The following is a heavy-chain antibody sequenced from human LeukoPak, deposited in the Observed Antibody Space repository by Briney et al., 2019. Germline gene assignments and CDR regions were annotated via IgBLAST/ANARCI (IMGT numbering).Heavy chain of an antibody. CDR1: GGTFSSYA. CDR2: IIPIFGTA. J-gene: IGHJ4*02. V-gene: IGHV1-69*13. Sequence: SVKVSCKASGGTFSSYAISWVRQAPGQGLEWMGGIIPIFGTANYAQKFQGRVTITADESASTAYMELSSLRSEDTAVYYCVRDRSLWSGSYYFDYWGQGTLVTVSS. CDR3: VRDRSLWSGSYYFDY. D-gene: IGHD3-3*01.